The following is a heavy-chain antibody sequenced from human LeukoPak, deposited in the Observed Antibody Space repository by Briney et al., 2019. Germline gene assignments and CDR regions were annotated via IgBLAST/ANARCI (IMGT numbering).Heavy chain of an antibody. D-gene: IGHD6-13*01. CDR2: INPNSGGT. V-gene: IGHV1-2*02. CDR1: GYTFTGHY. J-gene: IGHJ4*02. CDR3: ARGGSSSRRDYFDY. Sequence: ASVKVSCKASGYTFTGHYMHWVRQAPGQGLEWMGWINPNSGGTNYAQKFQGRVTMTRDTSISTAYMELSRLRSDDTAVYYCARGGSSSRRDYFDYWGQGTLATVSS.